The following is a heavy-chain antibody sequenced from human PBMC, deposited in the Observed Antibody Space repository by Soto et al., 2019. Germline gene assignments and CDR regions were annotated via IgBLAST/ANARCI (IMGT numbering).Heavy chain of an antibody. CDR2: ISHSGST. J-gene: IGHJ5*02. Sequence: PSETLSLTCNASGGSVSSGDYYWSWIRQPPGKGLEWIGYISHSGSTYSNPSLRGRLAMSIDTSKNQFSLQLRSVTAADTAVYFCARDRVAVAVGDAWGPGTLVTVSS. CDR1: GGSVSSGDYY. CDR3: ARDRVAVAVGDA. D-gene: IGHD2-15*01. V-gene: IGHV4-30-4*01.